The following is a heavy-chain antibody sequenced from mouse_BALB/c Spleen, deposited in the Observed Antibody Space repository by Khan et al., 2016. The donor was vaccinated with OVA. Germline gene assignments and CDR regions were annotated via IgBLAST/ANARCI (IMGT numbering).Heavy chain of an antibody. D-gene: IGHD1-2*01. Sequence: EVELVESGGGLVQPGGSRKLSCAASGFTFSDYGMAWVRQAPGKGPEWVAFISDLAYTIYYADTVTGRFTISRENAKNTLYLEMSSLRSVDTAIYYCARGGGTAPFAYWGLGTLVTVSA. J-gene: IGHJ3*01. CDR3: ARGGGTAPFAY. CDR2: ISDLAYTI. V-gene: IGHV5-15*02. CDR1: GFTFSDYG.